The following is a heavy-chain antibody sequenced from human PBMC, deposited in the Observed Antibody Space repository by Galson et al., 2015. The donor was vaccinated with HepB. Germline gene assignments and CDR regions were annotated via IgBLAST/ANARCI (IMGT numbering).Heavy chain of an antibody. CDR2: IKQDGSEK. V-gene: IGHV3-7*03. CDR1: GFRFSSYW. CDR3: ARDAEYLLLSGAFDI. Sequence: SLRLSCAAPGFRFSSYWMSWVRQAPGKGLEWVANIKQDGSEKYYVDSVKGRFTISRDNAKNSLYLQMSSLRAEDTAVYYCARDAEYLLLSGAFDIWGQGTMVTVAS. J-gene: IGHJ3*02. D-gene: IGHD2/OR15-2a*01.